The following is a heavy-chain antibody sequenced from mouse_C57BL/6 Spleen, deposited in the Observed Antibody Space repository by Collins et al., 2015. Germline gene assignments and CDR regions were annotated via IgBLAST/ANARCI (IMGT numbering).Heavy chain of an antibody. CDR1: GFSLTSYG. V-gene: IGHV2-6-1*01. D-gene: IGHD3-2*02. CDR3: ARHGNDSSGLFAY. J-gene: IGHJ3*01. Sequence: QVQLKESGPGLVAPSQSLSITCTVSGFSLTSYGVHWVRQPPGKGLEWLVVIWSDGSTTYNSALKSRLSISKDNSKSQVFLKMNSLQTDDTAMYYCARHGNDSSGLFAYWGQGTLVTVSA. CDR2: IWSDGST.